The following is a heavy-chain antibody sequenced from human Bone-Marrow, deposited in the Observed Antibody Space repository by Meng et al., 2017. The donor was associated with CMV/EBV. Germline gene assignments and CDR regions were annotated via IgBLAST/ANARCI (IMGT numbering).Heavy chain of an antibody. J-gene: IGHJ3*02. CDR3: ARDPGGKQLLSLFYYDSSGYYYPGGNAFDI. V-gene: IGHV3-21*01. CDR1: GFTFSSYS. D-gene: IGHD3-22*01. Sequence: GGSLRLSCAASGFTFSSYSMNWVRQAPGKGLEWVSSTSSSSYIYYADSVKGRFTISRDNAKNSLYLQMNSLRAEDTAVYYCARDPGGKQLLSLFYYDSSGYYYPGGNAFDIWGQGTMVTVSS. CDR2: TSSSSYI.